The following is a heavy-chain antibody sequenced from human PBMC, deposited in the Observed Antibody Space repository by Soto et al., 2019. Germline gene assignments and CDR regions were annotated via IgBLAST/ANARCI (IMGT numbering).Heavy chain of an antibody. CDR1: GFTFSSYG. Sequence: QVQLVESGGGVVQPGRSLRLSCAASGFTFSSYGMHWVRQAPGKGLEWVAAISYDGSNKYSADSVKGRFTISRDNSKNTLYLQMNSLRAEDTAVYYCAKDSGGIYYYYGMDVWGQGTTVTVSS. CDR2: ISYDGSNK. CDR3: AKDSGGIYYYYGMDV. V-gene: IGHV3-30*18. D-gene: IGHD2-15*01. J-gene: IGHJ6*02.